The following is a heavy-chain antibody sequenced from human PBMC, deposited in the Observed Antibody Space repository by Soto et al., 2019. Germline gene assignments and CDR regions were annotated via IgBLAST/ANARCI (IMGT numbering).Heavy chain of an antibody. D-gene: IGHD4-17*01. CDR2: ISSSSSYI. CDR3: ARDLYDYGDYFDL. CDR1: GFTFSSYS. J-gene: IGHJ4*02. V-gene: IGHV3-21*01. Sequence: GGSLRLSCAASGFTFSSYSMNWVRQAPGKGLEWVSSISSSSSYIYYADSVKGRFTISRDNAKNSLYLQMNSLRAEDTAVYYCARDLYDYGDYFDLWGQGILVTVSS.